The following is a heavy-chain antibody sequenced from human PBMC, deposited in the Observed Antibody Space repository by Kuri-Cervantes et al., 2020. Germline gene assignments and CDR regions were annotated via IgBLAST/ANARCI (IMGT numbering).Heavy chain of an antibody. D-gene: IGHD2-21*01. Sequence: GESLKISCAASGFTFSDHYMSWIRQAPGKGLEWVSYISLSGASMNYADSVKGRFTISRDNSKNTLYLQMNSLRAEDTAVYYCARDGIAGGLDYWGQGTLVTVSS. CDR2: ISLSGASM. CDR3: ARDGIAGGLDY. J-gene: IGHJ4*02. V-gene: IGHV3-11*04. CDR1: GFTFSDHY.